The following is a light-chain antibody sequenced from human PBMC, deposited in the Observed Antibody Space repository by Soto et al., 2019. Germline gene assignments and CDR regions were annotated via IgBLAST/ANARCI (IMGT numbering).Light chain of an antibody. V-gene: IGLV2-14*03. CDR2: DVS. CDR3: SSYTSSSTVV. J-gene: IGLJ3*02. CDR1: SSDVGGYNY. Sequence: QSALTQPASVSGSPGQSITISCTGTSSDVGGYNYVSWYQQHPGKAPKLMIYDVSYRPSGVSNRFSGSKSGNTASLTISGLQADDEADYYCSSYTSSSTVVFGGGTQLIVL.